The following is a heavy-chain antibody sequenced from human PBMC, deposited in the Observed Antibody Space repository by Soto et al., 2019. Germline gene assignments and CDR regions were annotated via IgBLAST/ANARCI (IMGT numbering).Heavy chain of an antibody. CDR3: ARDFFDYGDYEPCWFDP. CDR2: IWYDGSNK. D-gene: IGHD4-17*01. J-gene: IGHJ5*02. Sequence: GGSLRLSCAASGFTFSSYGMHWVRQAPGKGLEWVAVIWYDGSNKYYADSVKGRFTISRDNSKNTLYLQMNSLRAEDTAVYYCARDFFDYGDYEPCWFDPWGQGTLVTVSS. CDR1: GFTFSSYG. V-gene: IGHV3-33*01.